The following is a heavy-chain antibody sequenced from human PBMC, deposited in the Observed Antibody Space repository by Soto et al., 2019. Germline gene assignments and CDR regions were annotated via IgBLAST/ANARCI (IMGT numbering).Heavy chain of an antibody. V-gene: IGHV4-39*01. D-gene: IGHD2-15*01. J-gene: IGHJ4*02. CDR3: ASKPYCSGGSCYPRSYFDY. CDR1: GGSISSSSYY. CDR2: IYYSGST. Sequence: PSETLSLTCTVSGGSISSSSYYWGWIRQPPGKGLEWIGSIYYSGSTYYNPSLKSRVTISVDTSKNQFSLKLSSVTAADTAVYYCASKPYCSGGSCYPRSYFDYWGQGTLVTVSS.